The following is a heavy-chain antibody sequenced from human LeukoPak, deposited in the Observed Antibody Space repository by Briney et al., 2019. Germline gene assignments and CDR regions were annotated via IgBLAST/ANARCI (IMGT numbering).Heavy chain of an antibody. J-gene: IGHJ4*02. CDR3: AKPPLKNPRLREFDY. CDR1: GFTFSSYA. D-gene: IGHD3-10*01. Sequence: GGSLRLSCAASGFTFSSYAMSWVRQAPGKGLEWVSAISGSGGSTYYADSVKGRFTISRDNSKNTLYLQMNSLRAEDTAVYYCAKPPLKNPRLREFDYWRQRTLLTLSS. CDR2: ISGSGGST. V-gene: IGHV3-23*01.